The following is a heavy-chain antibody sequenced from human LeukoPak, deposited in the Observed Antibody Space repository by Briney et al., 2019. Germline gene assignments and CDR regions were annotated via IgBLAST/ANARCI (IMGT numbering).Heavy chain of an antibody. Sequence: PSETLSLTCTVSGGSISSGSYYWSWIRQPAGKGLEWIGYIYYSGSTYYNPSLKSRVTISVDTSKNQFSLKLSSVTAANTAVYYCARVVTGGDYVDYWGQGTLVTVSS. J-gene: IGHJ4*02. CDR1: GGSISSGSYY. V-gene: IGHV4-30-4*08. D-gene: IGHD2-8*02. CDR2: IYYSGST. CDR3: ARVVTGGDYVDY.